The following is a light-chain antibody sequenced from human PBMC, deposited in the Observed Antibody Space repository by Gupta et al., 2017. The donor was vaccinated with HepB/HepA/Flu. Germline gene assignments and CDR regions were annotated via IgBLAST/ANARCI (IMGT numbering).Light chain of an antibody. CDR2: DDS. V-gene: IGLV3-21*03. J-gene: IGLJ1*01. CDR1: NIGGKS. CDR3: QVWDSTSDHV. Sequence: SYVLTQPSSVSVAPGKTAKITCGGNNIGGKSVHWYQQKPGQAPVLVVYDDSDRPSGIPERFSGSNSGNTATLTINGVEAGDEADYYCQVWDSTSDHVFGTGTKVTVL.